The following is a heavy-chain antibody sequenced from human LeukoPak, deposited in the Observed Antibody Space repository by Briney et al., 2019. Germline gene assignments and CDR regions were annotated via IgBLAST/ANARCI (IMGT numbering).Heavy chain of an antibody. Sequence: GESLRLSCAASGFAVNSYYMSWVRQAPGKGLEWVSAVFRDGSTSHADSVKGRFTISRDNSRNTVYLQMNSLRAEDTAVYYCATETWKDWGQGTLSPSPQ. CDR2: VFRDGST. D-gene: IGHD1-1*01. CDR1: GFAVNSYY. J-gene: IGHJ4*02. V-gene: IGHV3-53*01. CDR3: ATETWKD.